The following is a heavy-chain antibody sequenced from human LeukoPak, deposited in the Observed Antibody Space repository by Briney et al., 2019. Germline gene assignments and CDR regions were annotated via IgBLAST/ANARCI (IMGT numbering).Heavy chain of an antibody. Sequence: PSETLSLTCAVYGGSFSGYYWSWIRQPPGKGLEWIGEINHSGSTNYNPSLKSRVTISVDTSKNQFSLKLSSVTAADTAVYYCARSDYDFWSGYYNGNWFDPWGQGTLVTVSS. CDR3: ARSDYDFWSGYYNGNWFDP. V-gene: IGHV4-34*01. CDR1: GGSFSGYY. CDR2: INHSGST. D-gene: IGHD3-3*01. J-gene: IGHJ5*02.